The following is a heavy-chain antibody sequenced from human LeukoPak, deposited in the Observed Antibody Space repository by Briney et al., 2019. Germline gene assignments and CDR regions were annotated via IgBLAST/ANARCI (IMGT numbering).Heavy chain of an antibody. CDR2: ISSSSSYT. Sequence: GGSLRLSCAASGXTFSDYYMSWIRQAPGKGLEWVSYISSSSSYTNYADSVKGRFTISRDNAKNSLYLQMNSLRAEDTAVYYCARDKGDSSSWYDYYYGMDVWGQGTTVTVSS. D-gene: IGHD6-13*01. J-gene: IGHJ6*02. CDR1: GXTFSDYY. V-gene: IGHV3-11*06. CDR3: ARDKGDSSSWYDYYYGMDV.